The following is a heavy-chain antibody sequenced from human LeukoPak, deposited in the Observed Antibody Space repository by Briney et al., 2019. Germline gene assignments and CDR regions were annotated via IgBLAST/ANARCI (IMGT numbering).Heavy chain of an antibody. V-gene: IGHV4-39*01. CDR3: ASEPLGNLDY. Sequence: PSETLSLTCTVSGGSISSSSYYWGWIRQPPGKGLEWIGSIYYRGSAYYNPSLKSRATISVDTSKNQLSLRLSSVTAADTAVYYCASEPLGNLDYWGQGTLVTVSS. J-gene: IGHJ4*02. CDR1: GGSISSSSYY. D-gene: IGHD7-27*01. CDR2: IYYRGSA.